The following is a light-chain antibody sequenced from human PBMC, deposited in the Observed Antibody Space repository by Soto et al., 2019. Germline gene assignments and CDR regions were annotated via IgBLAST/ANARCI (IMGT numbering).Light chain of an antibody. V-gene: IGKV1-39*01. CDR1: QNIETG. J-gene: IGKJ3*01. CDR3: QQSYTTLFT. CDR2: AAS. Sequence: EIQMSQSHSTLSASVGDRLTITCRASQNIETGLAWYQQKPGKAPKLLIYAASSLQSGVPSRFSGSGSETDFTLTISSLQPEDLAAYYCQQSYTTLFTFGPGTKVDIK.